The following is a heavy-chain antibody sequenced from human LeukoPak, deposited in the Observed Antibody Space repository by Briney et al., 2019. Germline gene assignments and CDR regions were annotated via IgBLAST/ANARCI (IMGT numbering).Heavy chain of an antibody. CDR2: IWYDGSNK. V-gene: IGHV3-30*04. CDR3: AKDISGYYSFDY. CDR1: GFTFSSYA. Sequence: PGRPLRLSCGASGFTFSSYAMHWVRQAPGKGLEWVAVIWYDGSNKYYADSVKGRFTISRDNSKNTLYLQMNSLRAEDTALYYCAKDISGYYSFDYWGQGNLVTVSS. J-gene: IGHJ4*02. D-gene: IGHD3-22*01.